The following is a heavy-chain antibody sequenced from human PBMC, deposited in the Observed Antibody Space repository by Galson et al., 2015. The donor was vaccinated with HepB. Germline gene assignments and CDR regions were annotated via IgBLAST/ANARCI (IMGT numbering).Heavy chain of an antibody. J-gene: IGHJ3*02. CDR2: IIPIFGTA. D-gene: IGHD3-10*01. CDR3: ADSYYGSGRDAFDI. CDR1: GGTFSSYA. Sequence: SVKVSCKASGGTFSSYAISWVRQAPGQGLEWMGGIIPIFGTANYAQKFQGRVTITADESTSTAYMELSSLRSEDTAVYYCADSYYGSGRDAFDIWGQGTMVTVSS. V-gene: IGHV1-69*13.